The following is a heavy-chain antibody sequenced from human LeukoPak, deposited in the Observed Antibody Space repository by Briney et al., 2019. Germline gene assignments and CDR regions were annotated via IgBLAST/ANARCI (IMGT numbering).Heavy chain of an antibody. CDR2: IRYDGSTT. V-gene: IGHV3-30*02. J-gene: IGHJ4*02. CDR1: GFTFSKSG. Sequence: GGSLRLSCAASGFTFSKSGMHWVRQAPGKGLEWVAFIRYDGSTTNYGDSVKGRFTISRDSSKNTLYLQMNSLRAEDTAVYYCAKDQSSYDSSGYKYFNYWGQGTLVTFSS. CDR3: AKDQSSYDSSGYKYFNY. D-gene: IGHD3-22*01.